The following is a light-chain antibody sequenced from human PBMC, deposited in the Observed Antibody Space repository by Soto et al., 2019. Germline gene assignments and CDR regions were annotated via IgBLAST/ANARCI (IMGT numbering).Light chain of an antibody. V-gene: IGLV2-14*01. J-gene: IGLJ1*01. Sequence: QSALTQPASVSGSPGQSITVSCTGTSSDVGAYDYVSWYQHHPGKAPKLIIYEVTNRPSGVSNRFSGSKSGNTASLTISGIQAEDEADYYCNSYTRSTKYVFGTG. CDR1: SSDVGAYDY. CDR3: NSYTRSTKYV. CDR2: EVT.